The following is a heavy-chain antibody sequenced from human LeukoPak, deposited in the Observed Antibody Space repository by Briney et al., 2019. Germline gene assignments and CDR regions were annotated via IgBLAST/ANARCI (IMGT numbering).Heavy chain of an antibody. CDR3: ARGHYYDRHLMVHDY. CDR2: ISSSGSTI. J-gene: IGHJ4*02. V-gene: IGHV3-48*04. Sequence: GGSLRLSCAASGFTFSSYSMNWVRQAPGKGLEWVSYISSSGSTIYYADSVKGRFTISRDNAKNSLYLQMNSLRAEDTAVYYCARGHYYDRHLMVHDYWGQGTLITVSS. CDR1: GFTFSSYS. D-gene: IGHD3-22*01.